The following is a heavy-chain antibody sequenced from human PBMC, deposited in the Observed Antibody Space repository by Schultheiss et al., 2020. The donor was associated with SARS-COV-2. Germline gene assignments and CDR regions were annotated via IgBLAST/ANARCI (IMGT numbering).Heavy chain of an antibody. CDR1: GFTFSSYV. J-gene: IGHJ6*02. CDR2: ISGIGGSA. V-gene: IGHV3-23*01. D-gene: IGHD1-1*01. Sequence: GGSLRLSCAASGFTFSSYVMSWVRQAPGKGLKWVSAISGIGGSAYFADSVKGRSTISRDNSKNTLYLQMNSLRAEDTAVYYCTKEGPANTNYGMNVWGQGTTVTVSS. CDR3: TKEGPANTNYGMNV.